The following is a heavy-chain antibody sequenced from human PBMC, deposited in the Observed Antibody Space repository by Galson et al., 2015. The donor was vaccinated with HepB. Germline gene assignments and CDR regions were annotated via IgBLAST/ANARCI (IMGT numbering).Heavy chain of an antibody. CDR1: GGSFSGYY. CDR3: ARVVVVTTILRYYGMDV. D-gene: IGHD3-22*01. Sequence: SETLSLTCAVYGGSFSGYYWSWIRQPPGKGLEWIGEINHSGSTNYNPSLKSRVTISVDTSKNQFSLKLSSVTAADTAVYYCARVVVVTTILRYYGMDVWGQGTTVTVSS. CDR2: INHSGST. V-gene: IGHV4-34*01. J-gene: IGHJ6*02.